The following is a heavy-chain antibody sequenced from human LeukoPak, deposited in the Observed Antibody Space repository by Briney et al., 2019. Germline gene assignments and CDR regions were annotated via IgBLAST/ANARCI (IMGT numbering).Heavy chain of an antibody. CDR3: AKDRRLLAAAGRAYFQH. CDR1: GFTVSSNH. D-gene: IGHD6-13*01. V-gene: IGHV3-23*01. CDR2: ISGSSSYI. Sequence: GGSLRLSCAASGFTVSSNHMSWVRQAPGKGLEWVSSISGSSSYIYYADSVKGRFTISRDNSKNTLYLQMNSLRAEDTAVYYCAKDRRLLAAAGRAYFQHWGQGTLVTVSS. J-gene: IGHJ1*01.